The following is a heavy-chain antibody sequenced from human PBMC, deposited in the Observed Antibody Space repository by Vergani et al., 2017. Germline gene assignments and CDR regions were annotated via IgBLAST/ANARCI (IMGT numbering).Heavy chain of an antibody. CDR1: GFTFSSYS. CDR2: ISSSSSYI. CDR3: ARDRYDLGLESYPYFYYYGLDV. J-gene: IGHJ6*02. V-gene: IGHV3-21*01. Sequence: EVQLVESGGGLVKRGGSLRLSCAASGFTFSSYSMNWVRQAPGKGLEWVSSISSSSSYIHYSDSLKGRFTISRDNAKSSLYLQMNSLRAEDTGVYYCARDRYDLGLESYPYFYYYGLDVWGQGTAVTVSS. D-gene: IGHD3-10*01.